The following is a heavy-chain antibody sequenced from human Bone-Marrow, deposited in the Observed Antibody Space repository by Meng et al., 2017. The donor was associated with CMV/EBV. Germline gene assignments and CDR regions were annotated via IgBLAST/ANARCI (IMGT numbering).Heavy chain of an antibody. V-gene: IGHV3-30*04. CDR3: AREEIQLWLPDYYYGMDV. CDR1: TLGSYA. CDR2: ISYDGSNK. D-gene: IGHD5-18*01. J-gene: IGHJ6*02. Sequence: TLGSYARHWIRQAPGKGLEWVAVISYDGSNKYYADSVKGRFTISRDNSKNTLYLQMNSLRADDTAVYYCAREEIQLWLPDYYYGMDVWGQGTTVTVSS.